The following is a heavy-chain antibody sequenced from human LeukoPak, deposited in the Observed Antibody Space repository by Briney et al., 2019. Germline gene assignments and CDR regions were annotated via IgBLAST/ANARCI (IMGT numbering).Heavy chain of an antibody. J-gene: IGHJ6*03. CDR2: IKQDGSEK. CDR1: GFTFSSYW. CDR3: AREVLYYYYHMDV. D-gene: IGHD2/OR15-2a*01. V-gene: IGHV3-7*01. Sequence: GGSLRLSCAASGFTFSSYWMSWVRQAPGKGLEWVANIKQDGSEKYYVDSVKGRFTISRDNAKNSLYLQMNSLRAEDTAVYYCAREVLYYYYHMDVWGKGTTVTVSS.